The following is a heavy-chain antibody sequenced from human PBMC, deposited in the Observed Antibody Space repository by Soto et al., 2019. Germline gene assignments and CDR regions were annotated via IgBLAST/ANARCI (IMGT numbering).Heavy chain of an antibody. J-gene: IGHJ4*02. D-gene: IGHD3-22*01. V-gene: IGHV4-34*03. Sequence: SETLSLTCAVYGGSFSGYYCSWIRQPPGKGLEWIGEINHSGSTNYNPSLKSRVTISVDTSKNQFSLKLSSVTAADTAVYYYDSSGYYPLDYWGQGTLVTVSS. CDR1: GGSFSGYY. CDR2: INHSGST. CDR3: DSSGYYPLDY.